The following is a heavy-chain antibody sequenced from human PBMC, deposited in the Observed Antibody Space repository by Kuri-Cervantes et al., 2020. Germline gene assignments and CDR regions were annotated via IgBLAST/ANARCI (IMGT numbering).Heavy chain of an antibody. Sequence: GESLKISCSASGFTFSSSAMNWVRQAPGKGLEWVSTISDSGGRTYYADSVKGRFTMSRDNSKNMLYLQMNSLRAEDTAVYYCAKDGAITFGGATSFDYWGQGTLVTVSS. CDR1: GFTFSSSA. D-gene: IGHD3-16*01. V-gene: IGHV3-23*01. CDR3: AKDGAITFGGATSFDY. J-gene: IGHJ4*02. CDR2: ISDSGGRT.